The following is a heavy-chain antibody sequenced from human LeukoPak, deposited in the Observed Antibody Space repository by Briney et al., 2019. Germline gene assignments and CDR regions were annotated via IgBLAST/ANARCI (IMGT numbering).Heavy chain of an antibody. J-gene: IGHJ4*02. CDR2: INHSGST. V-gene: IGHV4-34*01. CDR1: GGSFSGYY. CDR3: ARAADDYGGSDY. Sequence: PSETLSLTCAVYGGSFSGYYWSWIRQPPGKGLEWIGEINHSGSTNYNPSLKSRVTISVDTSKNQFSLKLSSVTAADTAVYYCARAADDYGGSDYWGQGTLVTVSS. D-gene: IGHD4-23*01.